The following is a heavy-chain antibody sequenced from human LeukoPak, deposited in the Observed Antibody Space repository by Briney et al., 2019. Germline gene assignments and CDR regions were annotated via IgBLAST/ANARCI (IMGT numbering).Heavy chain of an antibody. CDR3: ARSPRFLEWFPVSYYYYYMDV. CDR1: GYSFSSYC. D-gene: IGHD3-3*01. Sequence: GESLKISCKGSGYSFSSYCIAWVRQMPGKGLEWMGIICPGDSDARYSPSFRGQVTISADKSISTAYLQWSSLKASDTAMYYCARSPRFLEWFPVSYYYYYMDVWGKGTTVTVSS. CDR2: ICPGDSDA. J-gene: IGHJ6*03. V-gene: IGHV5-51*01.